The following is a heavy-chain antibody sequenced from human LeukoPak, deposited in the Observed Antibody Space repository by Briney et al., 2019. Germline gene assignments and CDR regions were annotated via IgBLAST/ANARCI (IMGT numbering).Heavy chain of an antibody. CDR1: GFTFSSYG. D-gene: IGHD6-19*01. J-gene: IGHJ4*02. CDR2: IWYDGSNK. CDR3: ARDGAVAGTGGLDY. V-gene: IGHV3-33*01. Sequence: GGSLRLSCAASGFTFSSYGMHWVRQAPGKGLEWVAVIWYDGSNKYYEDSAEGRFTISRDNSKNTLYLQMNSLRAEDTAVYYCARDGAVAGTGGLDYWGQGTLVTVSS.